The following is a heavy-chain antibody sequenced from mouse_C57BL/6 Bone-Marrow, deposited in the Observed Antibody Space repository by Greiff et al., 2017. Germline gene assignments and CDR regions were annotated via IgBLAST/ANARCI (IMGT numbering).Heavy chain of an antibody. CDR2: INYDGSST. CDR3: ARGANYVMDY. J-gene: IGHJ4*01. Sequence: EVKLVESEGGLVQPGSSMKLSCTASGFTFRDYYMAWVRQVPEKGLEWVANINYDGSSTYYLDSLKSRFIISRDNAKNILYLQISSLKSEDTATYYCARGANYVMDYWGQGTSVTVSS. D-gene: IGHD3-1*01. CDR1: GFTFRDYY. V-gene: IGHV5-16*01.